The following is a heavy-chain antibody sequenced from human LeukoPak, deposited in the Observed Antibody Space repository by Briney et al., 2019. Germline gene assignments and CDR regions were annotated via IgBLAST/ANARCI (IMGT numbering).Heavy chain of an antibody. V-gene: IGHV1-18*01. CDR1: GYTFTSYG. CDR3: AREVRGGYDSEIDY. CDR2: ISAYNGNT. D-gene: IGHD5-12*01. J-gene: IGHJ4*02. Sequence: GASVKVSCKASGYTFTSYGISWVRQAPGQGLEWMGWISAYNGNTNYAQKLQGRATMTTDTSTSTAYMELRSLRSDDTAVYYCAREVRGGYDSEIDYWGQGTLVTVSS.